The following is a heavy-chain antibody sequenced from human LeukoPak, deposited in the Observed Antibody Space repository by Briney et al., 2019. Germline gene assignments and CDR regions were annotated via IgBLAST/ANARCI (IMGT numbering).Heavy chain of an antibody. Sequence: PGGSLRLSCAASGFTFSSYVVSWVRQAPGKGLEWVSSISNSGGSTYYADSVKGRFTISRDNSKNTLYLQMNSLRAEDTAVYYCARAAWLWDYWGQGTLVTVSS. D-gene: IGHD3-22*01. CDR1: GFTFSSYV. V-gene: IGHV3-23*01. CDR3: ARAAWLWDY. J-gene: IGHJ4*02. CDR2: ISNSGGST.